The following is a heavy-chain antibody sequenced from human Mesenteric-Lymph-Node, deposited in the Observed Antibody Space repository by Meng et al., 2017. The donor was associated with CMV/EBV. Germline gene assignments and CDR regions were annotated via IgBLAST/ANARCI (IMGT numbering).Heavy chain of an antibody. J-gene: IGHJ4*02. CDR3: ARGGAIFGVALDY. V-gene: IGHV3-48*04. D-gene: IGHD3-3*01. CDR1: GFPFSGYT. CDR2: ISSTSRTI. Sequence: GGSLRLSCAASGFPFSGYTLNWVRQAPGKGLEWLSCISSTSRTIYYADSVKGRFTVSRDNAENSLYLQMGSLRAEDTAVYYCARGGAIFGVALDYWGQGALVTVSS.